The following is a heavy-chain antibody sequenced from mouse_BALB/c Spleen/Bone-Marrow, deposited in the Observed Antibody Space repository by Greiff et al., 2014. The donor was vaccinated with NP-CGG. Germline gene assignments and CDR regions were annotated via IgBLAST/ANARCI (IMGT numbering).Heavy chain of an antibody. CDR1: GYASTNYF. CDR3: IRELVRGFGY. CDR2: INPGSGGA. J-gene: IGHJ3*01. V-gene: IGHV1-54*01. D-gene: IGHD2-14*01. Sequence: QVHVKQSGAELVRPGTPVKVSCKASGYASTNYFMEWVKQRPGQGLEWIGVINPGSGGANYNEKFKGKAILTADKSSSTAYMQLSSLTSDDSAVYFCIRELVRGFGYWGQGTLVTVSA.